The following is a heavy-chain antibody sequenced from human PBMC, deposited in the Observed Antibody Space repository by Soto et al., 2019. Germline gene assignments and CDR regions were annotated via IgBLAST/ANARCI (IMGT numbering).Heavy chain of an antibody. Sequence: GGSLRLSCAASGFTFSSYAMSWVRQAPGKGLEWVSAISGSGGSTYYADSVKGRFTISRDNSKNTLYLQMNSLRAEDTAVYYCAKMEAYYGGNSGQGAFDIWGQGTMVTVSS. V-gene: IGHV3-23*01. CDR3: AKMEAYYGGNSGQGAFDI. CDR1: GFTFSSYA. D-gene: IGHD4-17*01. J-gene: IGHJ3*02. CDR2: ISGSGGST.